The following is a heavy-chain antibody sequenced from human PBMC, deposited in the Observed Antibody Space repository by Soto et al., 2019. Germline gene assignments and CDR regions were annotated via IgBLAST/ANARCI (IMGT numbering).Heavy chain of an antibody. CDR2: ISAYNGNT. CDR3: ARDRGKYSSSWFPPYYYYYGMDV. J-gene: IGHJ6*01. V-gene: IGHV1-18*01. D-gene: IGHD6-13*01. Sequence: GASLKVSCKASGYTFTSYGISWVRQAPGQGLEWMGWISAYNGNTNYAQKLQGRVTMTTDTSTSTAYMELRSLRSDDTAVYYCARDRGKYSSSWFPPYYYYYGMDVWG. CDR1: GYTFTSYG.